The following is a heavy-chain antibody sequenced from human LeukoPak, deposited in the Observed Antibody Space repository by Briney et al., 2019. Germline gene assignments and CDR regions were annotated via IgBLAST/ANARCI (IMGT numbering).Heavy chain of an antibody. CDR3: ARDRNDGGDY. J-gene: IGHJ4*02. V-gene: IGHV1-69*04. Sequence: GASVKVSCKASGGTFSSYAISWVRQAPGQGLEWMGRVIPILGIANYAQKFQGRVTITADKSTSTAYMELRSLRSDDTAVYYCARDRNDGGDYWGQGTLVTVSS. CDR1: GGTFSSYA. D-gene: IGHD1-1*01. CDR2: VIPILGIA.